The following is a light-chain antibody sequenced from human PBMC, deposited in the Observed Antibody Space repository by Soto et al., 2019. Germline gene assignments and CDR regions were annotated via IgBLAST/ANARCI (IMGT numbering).Light chain of an antibody. J-gene: IGLJ3*02. CDR2: EVS. CDR3: SSYAGNNNLV. V-gene: IGLV2-8*01. CDR1: SSDIGGYNY. Sequence: QSVLTQPPSASGSPGQSVTISCTGTSSDIGGYNYVSWYQQHPGKAPKVIIYEVSKRPSGVPDRFSGSKSGNTAFLTVSGLQAEDECDFYCSSYAGNNNLVFGGGTKLPS.